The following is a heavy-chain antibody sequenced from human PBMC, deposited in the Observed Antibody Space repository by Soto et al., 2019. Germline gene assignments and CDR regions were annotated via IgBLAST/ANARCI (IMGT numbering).Heavy chain of an antibody. J-gene: IGHJ4*02. V-gene: IGHV3-30*18. D-gene: IGHD6-6*01. CDR1: GFTFSSYG. CDR2: ISYDGSNK. CDR3: ANSIAARPFDY. Sequence: SGGSLRLSCAASGFTFSSYGMHWVRQAPGKGLEWVAVISYDGSNKYYADSVKGRFTISRDNSKNTLYLQMNSLRAEDTAVYYCANSIAARPFDYWGQGTLVTVSS.